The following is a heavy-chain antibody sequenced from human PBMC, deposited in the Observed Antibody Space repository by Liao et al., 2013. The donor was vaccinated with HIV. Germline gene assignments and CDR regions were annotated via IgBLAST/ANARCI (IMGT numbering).Heavy chain of an antibody. Sequence: QLQLQESGPGLVKPSETLSLTCTVSGGSINSFYWNWIRQSAGKGLEWIGRIYPTGSTTYNPSLKSRVTMSVDTSKSQISLSLDSLTAADTGVYYCARSRGHGSSYGFDYWGQGSLVTVS. CDR1: GGSINSFY. D-gene: IGHD5-18*01. J-gene: IGHJ4*02. CDR3: ARSRGHGSSYGFDY. CDR2: IYPTGST. V-gene: IGHV4-4*07.